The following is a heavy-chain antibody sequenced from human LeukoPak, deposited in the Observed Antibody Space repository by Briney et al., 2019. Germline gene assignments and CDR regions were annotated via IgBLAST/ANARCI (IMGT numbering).Heavy chain of an antibody. CDR3: ARGLWSSSNWHVSAFDF. Sequence: GGSLRLSCAASGFTFSSYEMNWVRQAPGKGLEWVSYISSSGSTTYYADSVKGRFTISRDNAKNSLYLQMNSLRAEDTAVYYCARGLWSSSNWHVSAFDFWGQGTMVTVSS. J-gene: IGHJ3*01. CDR1: GFTFSSYE. V-gene: IGHV3-48*03. D-gene: IGHD6-13*01. CDR2: ISSSGSTT.